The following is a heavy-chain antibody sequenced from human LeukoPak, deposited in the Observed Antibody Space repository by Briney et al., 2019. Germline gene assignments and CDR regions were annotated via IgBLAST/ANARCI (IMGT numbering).Heavy chain of an antibody. V-gene: IGHV4-34*01. D-gene: IGHD6-13*01. CDR1: GGSFSGYY. CDR2: INHSGST. J-gene: IGHJ4*02. Sequence: PSETLSLTCAVYGGSFSGYYWSWIRQPPGKGLEWIGEINHSGSTNYNPSLKSRVTISVDTSKNQFSLKLSSVTAADTAVYYCGRAGSSYYFDYRGQGTLVTVSS. CDR3: GRAGSSYYFDY.